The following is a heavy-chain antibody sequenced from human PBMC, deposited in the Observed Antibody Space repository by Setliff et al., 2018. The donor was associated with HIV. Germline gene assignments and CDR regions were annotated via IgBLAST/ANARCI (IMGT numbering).Heavy chain of an antibody. Sequence: GPSVKVSCKASGGTFSSYAINWMRQAPGQGLEWMGGIIPILGIANYAQKFQGRVTITADKSTSTAYMELSSLRSEDTAVYYCARDREYYYDNSGSPSFDYWGQGTLVTVSS. D-gene: IGHD3-22*01. J-gene: IGHJ4*02. CDR3: ARDREYYYDNSGSPSFDY. CDR1: GGTFSSYA. V-gene: IGHV1-69*10. CDR2: IIPILGIA.